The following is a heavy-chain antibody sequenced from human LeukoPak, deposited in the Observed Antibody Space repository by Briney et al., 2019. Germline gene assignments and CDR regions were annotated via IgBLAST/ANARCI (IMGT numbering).Heavy chain of an antibody. V-gene: IGHV4-4*02. CDR2: MYLSGTT. Sequence: SETLSLTCTVSGDSINSLDLWSWVRQPPGKGLEWIGEMYLSGTTHSNPSVKSRVTISIDKSKNQFFLNSSSVTAADTAVYYCAGLVGRYSSGLYYYYFDYWGQGTLVTVSS. CDR3: AGLVGRYSSGLYYYYFDY. CDR1: GDSINSLDL. J-gene: IGHJ4*02. D-gene: IGHD3-22*01.